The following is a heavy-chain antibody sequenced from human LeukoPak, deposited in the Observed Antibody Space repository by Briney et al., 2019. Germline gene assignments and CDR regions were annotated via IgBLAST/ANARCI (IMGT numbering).Heavy chain of an antibody. CDR1: GYTFTGYY. CDR2: IDPNSGGT. Sequence: GASVKVSCKASGYTFTGYYLHWVRQAPGQGLEWMGWIDPNSGGTNYAQKFQGRVTMTRDTSISTAYMELSRLRSDDTAVYYCARGGGYCSGGSCYWWFDPWGQGTLVTVSS. J-gene: IGHJ5*02. D-gene: IGHD2-15*01. V-gene: IGHV1-2*02. CDR3: ARGGGYCSGGSCYWWFDP.